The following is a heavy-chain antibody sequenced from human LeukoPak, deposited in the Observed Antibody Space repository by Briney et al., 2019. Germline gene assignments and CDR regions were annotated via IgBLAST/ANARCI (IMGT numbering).Heavy chain of an antibody. D-gene: IGHD2-2*01. CDR2: INPNSGGT. Sequence: ASVKVSCKASGYTFTGYYMHWVRQAPGLGLEWMGWINPNSGGTNYAQNFQGRVTMTGDTSISSAYMELSRLRSDDTAVYYCVRNRGGYCSSTSCYNWFDPWGQGTLVTVSS. CDR3: VRNRGGYCSSTSCYNWFDP. CDR1: GYTFTGYY. V-gene: IGHV1-2*02. J-gene: IGHJ5*02.